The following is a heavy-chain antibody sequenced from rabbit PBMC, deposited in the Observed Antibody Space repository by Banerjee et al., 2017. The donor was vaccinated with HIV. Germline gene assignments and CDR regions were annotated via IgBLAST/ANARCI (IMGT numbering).Heavy chain of an antibody. CDR1: GFSFSSGYY. J-gene: IGHJ4*01. V-gene: IGHV1S40*01. D-gene: IGHD2-1*01. CDR2: IYAGSSGTT. CDR3: ARSYDDDADVGYYFTL. Sequence: QSLEESGGGLVQPEGSLTLTCTASGFSFSSGYYMCWVRQAPGKGLEWIACIYAGSSGTTYYASWAKGRFTISKTSSTTVTLQMTSLTAADTATYFCARSYDDDADVGYYFTLWGPGTLVTVS.